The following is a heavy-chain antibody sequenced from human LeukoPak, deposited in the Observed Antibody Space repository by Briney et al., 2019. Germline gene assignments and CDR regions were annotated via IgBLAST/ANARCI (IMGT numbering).Heavy chain of an antibody. V-gene: IGHV3-23*01. CDR2: ISGSGGST. CDR3: AKDCYGDLPLGY. D-gene: IGHD4-17*01. CDR1: GFTFSSYA. J-gene: IGHJ4*02. Sequence: GGSLRLSCAASGFTFSSYAMSWVRQAPGRGLEWVSSISGSGGSTYYADSVKGRFTISRDNSKNTLYLQMNSLRAEDTAVYYCAKDCYGDLPLGYWGQGTLVTVSS.